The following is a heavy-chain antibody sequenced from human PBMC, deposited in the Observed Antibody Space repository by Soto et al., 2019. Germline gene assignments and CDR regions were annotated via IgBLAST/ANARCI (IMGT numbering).Heavy chain of an antibody. J-gene: IGHJ4*02. CDR2: ISASGRDT. Sequence: GGSLRLSCVGSGFTFSNFAMSWVRQAPGKGLEWVSGISASGRDTYYADSVKDRFTISRDSSRNTLYLQMNSLRAEDTATYYCAKGKTTGWYYFDYWGQGALVTVSS. CDR3: AKGKTTGWYYFDY. CDR1: GFTFSNFA. D-gene: IGHD6-19*01. V-gene: IGHV3-23*01.